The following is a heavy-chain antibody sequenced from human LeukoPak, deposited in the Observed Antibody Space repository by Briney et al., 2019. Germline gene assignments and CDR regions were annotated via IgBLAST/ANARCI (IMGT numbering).Heavy chain of an antibody. CDR1: GTSFSDYY. Sequence: PSETLSLTCAVYGTSFSDYYWSWIRQPPGKGLEWIGEINHSGSTNYNPSLKSRVAISVDTSKNQFSLRLTSVTAADTAVYYCATGVHGIAAAGDYYFDYWGQGTLVTVSS. CDR2: INHSGST. D-gene: IGHD6-13*01. J-gene: IGHJ4*02. CDR3: ATGVHGIAAAGDYYFDY. V-gene: IGHV4-34*01.